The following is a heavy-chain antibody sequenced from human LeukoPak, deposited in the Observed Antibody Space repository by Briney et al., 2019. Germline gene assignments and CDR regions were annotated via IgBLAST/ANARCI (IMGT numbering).Heavy chain of an antibody. Sequence: SETLSLTCTVSGGSISSGNYYWSWIRQPAGKGLEWIGRIYTSGSTKYNPSLKSRVTISVDTSKNQFSLRLSSVTAADTAVYYCASQNPFQGDSYALDYWGQGTLVTVSS. CDR2: IYTSGST. CDR1: GGSISSGNYY. V-gene: IGHV4-61*02. CDR3: ASQNPFQGDSYALDY. D-gene: IGHD5-18*01. J-gene: IGHJ4*02.